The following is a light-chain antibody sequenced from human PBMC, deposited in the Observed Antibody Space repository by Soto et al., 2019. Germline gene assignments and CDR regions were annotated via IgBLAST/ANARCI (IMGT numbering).Light chain of an antibody. CDR1: QSISSY. J-gene: IGKJ1*01. Sequence: DIQMTQSPSSLSASVGDRVTITCRASQSISSYLNWYQQKPGKAPNLLIHAAFNLQSGVPSRFSGSRSGTDFTLTISSLQPEDFETYYCQQSYSFHRKFGKGTKADI. V-gene: IGKV1-39*01. CDR2: AAF. CDR3: QQSYSFHRK.